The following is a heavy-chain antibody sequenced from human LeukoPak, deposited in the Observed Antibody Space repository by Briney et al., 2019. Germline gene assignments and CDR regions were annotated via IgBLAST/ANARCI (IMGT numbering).Heavy chain of an antibody. Sequence: GASVKVSCKASGGTFSSYAISWARQAPGQGLEWMGGIIPIFGTANYAQKFQGRVTITTDESTSTAYMELSSLRSEDTAVYYCARGRYSYGSKVIPYYYYYMDVWGKGTTVTVSS. CDR1: GGTFSSYA. J-gene: IGHJ6*03. CDR3: ARGRYSYGSKVIPYYYYYMDV. V-gene: IGHV1-69*05. CDR2: IIPIFGTA. D-gene: IGHD5-18*01.